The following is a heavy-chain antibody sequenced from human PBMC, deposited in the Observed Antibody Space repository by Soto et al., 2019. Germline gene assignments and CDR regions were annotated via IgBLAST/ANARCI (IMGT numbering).Heavy chain of an antibody. J-gene: IGHJ3*02. Sequence: EVQLVESGGGLVKPGGSLRLSCAASGFTFNPYAMNWVRQAPGGGLEWVSSISSTSTYIYYAESVQGRFTISRDNAKNSLFLQLHSLRAEDTAVYYCARGYRGGPSQYEVNDAFDIWGQGTMVTVSS. D-gene: IGHD1-26*01. CDR1: GFTFNPYA. V-gene: IGHV3-21*01. CDR2: ISSTSTYI. CDR3: ARGYRGGPSQYEVNDAFDI.